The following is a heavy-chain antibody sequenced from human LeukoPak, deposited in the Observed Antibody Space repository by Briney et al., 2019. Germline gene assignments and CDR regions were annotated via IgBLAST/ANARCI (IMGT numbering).Heavy chain of an antibody. CDR3: VRGCSDTCYRFDY. V-gene: IGHV3-23*01. J-gene: IGHJ4*02. Sequence: GGSLRLSCAASGFTLNKHAMSWVRQAPGEGLEWVSAIIDVGDTYYADSVKGRFTISRDNSKNTLDLQMNSLRAEDTAIYYCVRGCSDTCYRFDYWGQGTLVTVSS. CDR2: IIDVGDT. CDR1: GFTLNKHA. D-gene: IGHD2-15*01.